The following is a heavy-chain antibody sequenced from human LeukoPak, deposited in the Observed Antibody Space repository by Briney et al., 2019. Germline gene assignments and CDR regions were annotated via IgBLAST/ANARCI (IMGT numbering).Heavy chain of an antibody. CDR3: ARGGLLYYYYIDV. V-gene: IGHV3-21*01. CDR2: ISTSSSYI. Sequence: GGSLRLSCAASGFPFSSYSMNWVRQAPGKGLEWVSSISTSSSYIYYADSVKGRFTISRDNARNSLYLEMNSLRAEDTAVYYCARGGLLYYYYIDVWGKGTTVTVSS. J-gene: IGHJ6*03. D-gene: IGHD2-21*01. CDR1: GFPFSSYS.